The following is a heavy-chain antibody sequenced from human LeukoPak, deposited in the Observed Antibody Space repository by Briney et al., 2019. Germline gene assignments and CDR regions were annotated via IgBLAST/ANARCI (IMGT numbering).Heavy chain of an antibody. D-gene: IGHD2-2*01. V-gene: IGHV3-7*04. Sequence: PGGALRLSCAAPGFTLCSYLMRWGRQAPGEGLGWVGNKKQDGSEKYYVDSVKGRFTISRDNAKNSLYLQMNSLRAEDTAVYYCARTGYCSSTSCYAFDYWGQGTLVTVSS. CDR1: GFTLCSYL. J-gene: IGHJ4*02. CDR3: ARTGYCSSTSCYAFDY. CDR2: KKQDGSEK.